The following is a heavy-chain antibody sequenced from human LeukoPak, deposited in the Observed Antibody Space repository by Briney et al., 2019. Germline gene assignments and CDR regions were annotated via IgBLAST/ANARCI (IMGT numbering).Heavy chain of an antibody. J-gene: IGHJ3*02. CDR1: GFTFSSYT. CDR2: ISSSSSYI. CDR3: ATTSHPGVTFDI. D-gene: IGHD4-23*01. Sequence: GGSLRLSCAASGFTFSSYTMNWVRQAPGKGLEWVSSISSSSSYIYYADSVRGRFTISRDNAKNSLYLQMNSLRAEDTAVYYCATTSHPGVTFDIWGQGTMVTVSS. V-gene: IGHV3-21*01.